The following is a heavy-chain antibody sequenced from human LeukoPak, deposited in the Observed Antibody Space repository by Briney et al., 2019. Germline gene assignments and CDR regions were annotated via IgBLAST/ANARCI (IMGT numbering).Heavy chain of an antibody. CDR3: ARDLRRIKFDY. D-gene: IGHD3-16*01. V-gene: IGHV3-66*01. CDR1: GFTFSNAW. J-gene: IGHJ4*02. CDR2: IYSGGST. Sequence: PGGSLRLSCAASGFTFSNAWMSWVRQAPGKGLEWVSVIYSGGSTYYADSVKGRFTISRDNSKNTLYLQMNSLRAEDTAVYYCARDLRRIKFDYWGQGTLVTVSS.